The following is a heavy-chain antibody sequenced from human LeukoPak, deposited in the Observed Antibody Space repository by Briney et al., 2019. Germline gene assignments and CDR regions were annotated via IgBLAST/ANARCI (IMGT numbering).Heavy chain of an antibody. D-gene: IGHD3-22*01. V-gene: IGHV3-49*03. CDR2: IRSKAYGGTT. CDR1: GFTFGDYA. Sequence: PGGSLRLSCTASGFTFGDYAMSWFRQAPGKGLERVGFIRSKAYGGTTEYAASVKGRFTISRDDSKSIAYLQMNSLKTEDTAVYYCTREYYYDSSGPHNWGQGTLVTVSS. CDR3: TREYYYDSSGPHN. J-gene: IGHJ4*02.